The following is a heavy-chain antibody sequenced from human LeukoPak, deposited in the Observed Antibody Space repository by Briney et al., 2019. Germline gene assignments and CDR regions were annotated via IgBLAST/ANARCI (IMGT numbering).Heavy chain of an antibody. D-gene: IGHD5-18*01. CDR2: IYYSGST. CDR1: GGSISSYY. CDR3: ARHDRDTGMATHPVDY. J-gene: IGHJ4*02. Sequence: SETLSLTCTVSGGSISSYYWNWIRQPPGKGLEWIGSIYYSGSTNYNSSLESRVTISVDTSKNQFSLKLSSVTAADTAVYYCARHDRDTGMATHPVDYWGQGALVTVSS. V-gene: IGHV4-59*08.